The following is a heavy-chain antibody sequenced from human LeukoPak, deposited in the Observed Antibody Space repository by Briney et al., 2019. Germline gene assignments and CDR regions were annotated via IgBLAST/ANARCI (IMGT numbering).Heavy chain of an antibody. J-gene: IGHJ6*03. D-gene: IGHD6-19*01. CDR1: GGSFSGYY. V-gene: IGHV4-34*01. CDR3: ARDEVWPSSGWLGDYYYMDV. CDR2: INHSGST. Sequence: SSETLSLTCAVYGGSFSGYYWGWIRQPPGKGLEWIGEINHSGSTNYNPSLKSRVTISVDTSKNQFSLKLSSVTAADTAVYYCARDEVWPSSGWLGDYYYMDVLGKGTTVTVSS.